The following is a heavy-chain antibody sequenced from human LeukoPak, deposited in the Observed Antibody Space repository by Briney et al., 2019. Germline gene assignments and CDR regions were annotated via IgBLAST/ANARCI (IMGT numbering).Heavy chain of an antibody. D-gene: IGHD3-10*01. Sequence: GGSLRLSCAASGFTFSSYGMHWVRQAPGKGLEWVAFIRYDGSNKYYADSVKGRFTISRDNSKNTLYLQMNSLRAEDTAVYYCASITKDYWGQGTLVTVSS. CDR1: GFTFSSYG. V-gene: IGHV3-30*02. CDR2: IRYDGSNK. J-gene: IGHJ4*02. CDR3: ASITKDY.